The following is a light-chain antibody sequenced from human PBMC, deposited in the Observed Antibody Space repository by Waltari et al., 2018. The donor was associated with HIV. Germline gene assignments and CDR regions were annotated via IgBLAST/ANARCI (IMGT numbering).Light chain of an antibody. J-gene: IGKJ4*01. Sequence: DIVMTQSPDSLVVSLGERATINCKSSQSVLYSSNNKNYLAWYQQKPGQPPKLLIYRASTRESGVPDRFSGSGSGTDFTLTISSLQAEDVAVYYCQQYYSTLLTFGGGTKVEIK. V-gene: IGKV4-1*01. CDR1: QSVLYSSNNKNY. CDR3: QQYYSTLLT. CDR2: RAS.